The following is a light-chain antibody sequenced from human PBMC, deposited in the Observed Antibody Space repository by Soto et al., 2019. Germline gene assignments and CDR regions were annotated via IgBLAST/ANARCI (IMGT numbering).Light chain of an antibody. V-gene: IGKV3-11*01. J-gene: IGKJ5*01. CDR1: QSVSTY. CDR3: QQRHMWPIT. Sequence: EIVLTQSPGTLSFSPGERATLSCRASQSVSTYLVWYQQKPGQAPRLLIYDAYNRATGIPPRFSGSGSGTDFTLTISSLEPEDSAVYYCQQRHMWPITFGQGTRLEI. CDR2: DAY.